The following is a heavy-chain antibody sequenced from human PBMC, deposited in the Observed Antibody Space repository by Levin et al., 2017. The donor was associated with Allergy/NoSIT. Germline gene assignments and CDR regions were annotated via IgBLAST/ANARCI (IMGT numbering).Heavy chain of an antibody. CDR1: GFTFSSYA. Sequence: GESLKISCAGSGFTFSSYAMSWVRQAPGKGLEWVSAISGSGGSTHYADSVKGRFTISRDNSKNTLYMQMNTLRADDTAVYYCAKGDYSSSWYAFDVWGQGTMVTVSS. D-gene: IGHD6-13*01. V-gene: IGHV3-23*01. CDR3: AKGDYSSSWYAFDV. CDR2: ISGSGGST. J-gene: IGHJ3*01.